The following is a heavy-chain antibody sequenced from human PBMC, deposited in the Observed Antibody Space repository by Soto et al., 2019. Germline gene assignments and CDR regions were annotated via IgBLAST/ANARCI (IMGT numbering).Heavy chain of an antibody. J-gene: IGHJ5*02. V-gene: IGHV4-59*01. Sequence: QVQLQESGPGLVKPSETLSLTCTVSGGSISSYYWSWIRQPPGKGLEWIGYIYYSGSTNYNPSLKSRVTIAVDTSKNQFSLKLSSVTAADTAVYYCARDPGHRGWFDPWGQGTLVTVSS. CDR1: GGSISSYY. D-gene: IGHD3-16*02. CDR2: IYYSGST. CDR3: ARDPGHRGWFDP.